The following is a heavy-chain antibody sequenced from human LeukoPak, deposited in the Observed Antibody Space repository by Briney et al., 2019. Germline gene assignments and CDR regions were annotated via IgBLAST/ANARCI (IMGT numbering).Heavy chain of an antibody. CDR1: GFTFNDYA. Sequence: GGSLRLSCAASGFTFNDYAMHWVRQAPGKGLEWVAGIIWNSGTVGYADSVKGRFTISRDNAKNSLFLQMSSLRVEDTALYYCAKDSYGGSGSYYLYSFDMWGQGTMVTVSS. D-gene: IGHD3-10*01. V-gene: IGHV3-9*01. J-gene: IGHJ3*02. CDR2: IIWNSGTV. CDR3: AKDSYGGSGSYYLYSFDM.